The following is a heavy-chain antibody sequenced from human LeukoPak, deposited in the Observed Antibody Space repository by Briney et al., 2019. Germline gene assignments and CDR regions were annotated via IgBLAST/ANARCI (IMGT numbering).Heavy chain of an antibody. D-gene: IGHD3-3*01. CDR3: ATIGYDIWSGYWPDY. V-gene: IGHV3-23*01. CDR2: ISGSGGST. J-gene: IGHJ4*01. CDR1: GSTFSSYA. Sequence: GGSLRLSCAASGSTFSSYAMSWVRQAPGKGLEWVSTISGSGGSTDYADSVKGRFTISRDNSKNTLYLQMDSVGAEDTAEYYCATIGYDIWSGYWPDYWGQGTLVTVSS.